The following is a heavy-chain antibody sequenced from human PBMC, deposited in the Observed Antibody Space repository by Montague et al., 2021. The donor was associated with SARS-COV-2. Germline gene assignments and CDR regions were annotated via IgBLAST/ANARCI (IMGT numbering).Heavy chain of an antibody. CDR2: IFYKGNT. V-gene: IGHV4-39*01. CDR1: GGSVSSDTHN. J-gene: IGHJ4*02. CDR3: ARHPGGSEVSGLDY. Sequence: SETLSLTCTVSGGSVSSDTHNWAWIRQPPGKGLEWIASIFYKGNTYYNLSLRSRFTISINTSKNQFFLRVASVTAADTAVYYCARHPGGSEVSGLDYWGQGTLVTVSS. D-gene: IGHD3-10*01.